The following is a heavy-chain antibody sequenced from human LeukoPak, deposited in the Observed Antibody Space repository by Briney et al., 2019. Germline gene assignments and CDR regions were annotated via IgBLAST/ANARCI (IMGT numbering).Heavy chain of an antibody. CDR3: ARHNFWSGPFDY. D-gene: IGHD3-3*01. CDR2: ISYDGSNK. V-gene: IGHV3-30*04. Sequence: PGRSLRLSCAASGFTFSSYAMHWVRQAPGKGLEWVAVISYDGSNKYYADSVKGRFTISRDNSKNTLYLQMNSLRSEDTAVYYCARHNFWSGPFDYWGQGTLVTVSS. J-gene: IGHJ4*02. CDR1: GFTFSSYA.